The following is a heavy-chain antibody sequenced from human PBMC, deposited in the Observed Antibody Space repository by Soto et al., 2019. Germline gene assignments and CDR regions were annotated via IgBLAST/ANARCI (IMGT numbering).Heavy chain of an antibody. D-gene: IGHD3-22*01. Sequence: QVQLEESGGGLVQTSGSLRIACVASGFTFSDYYMSWVRQAPGKGLEWVSYISSSGNTIYYADSVKGRFTISRDNAKNSVYLQMNSLRAEDTALYFCAKMSSENYYDPVFSWGQGTLVTVSS. CDR2: ISSSGNTI. CDR3: AKMSSENYYDPVFS. CDR1: GFTFSDYY. J-gene: IGHJ4*02. V-gene: IGHV3-11*01.